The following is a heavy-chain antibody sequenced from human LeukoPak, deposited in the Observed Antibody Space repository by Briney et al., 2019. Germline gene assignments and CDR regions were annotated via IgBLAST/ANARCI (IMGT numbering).Heavy chain of an antibody. D-gene: IGHD6-6*01. CDR2: INHSGST. V-gene: IGHV4-34*01. Sequence: PSETLSLTCAVYGGSFSGYYWSWIRQPPGKGLEWIGEINHSGSTNYNPSLKSRVTISVDTSKNQFSLNLSSVTAADTAVYYCARGRYSSSWRWFDPWGQGTLVTVSS. CDR1: GGSFSGYY. CDR3: ARGRYSSSWRWFDP. J-gene: IGHJ5*02.